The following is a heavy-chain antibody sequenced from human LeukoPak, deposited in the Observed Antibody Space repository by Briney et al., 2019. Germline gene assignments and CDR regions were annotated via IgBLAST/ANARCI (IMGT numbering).Heavy chain of an antibody. CDR3: AKERRVYDSSGYYDY. CDR2: ISGSGGST. CDR1: GFTFSSYA. D-gene: IGHD3-22*01. V-gene: IGHV3-23*01. Sequence: GGSLRLSCAASGFTFSSYAMSRVRQAPGKGLEWVSAISGSGGSTYYADSVKGRFTISRDNSKNTLYLQMNSLRAEDTAVYYCAKERRVYDSSGYYDYWGQGTLVTVSS. J-gene: IGHJ4*02.